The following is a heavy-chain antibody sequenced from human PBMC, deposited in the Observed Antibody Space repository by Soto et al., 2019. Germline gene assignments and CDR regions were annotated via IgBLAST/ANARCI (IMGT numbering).Heavy chain of an antibody. Sequence: ESLKISFKGSGYSFTSYWIGWVRQIPGKGLEWMGIIYPGDSDTRYSPSFQGQVTISADKSISTAYLQWSSLKASDTAMYYCARTGAVAGKGKDYFDYWGQGTLVTVSS. CDR2: IYPGDSDT. D-gene: IGHD6-19*01. CDR3: ARTGAVAGKGKDYFDY. J-gene: IGHJ4*02. V-gene: IGHV5-51*01. CDR1: GYSFTSYW.